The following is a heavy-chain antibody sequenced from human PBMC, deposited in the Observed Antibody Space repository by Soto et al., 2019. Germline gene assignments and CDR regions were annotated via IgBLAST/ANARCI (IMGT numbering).Heavy chain of an antibody. Sequence: QVQLQESGPGLVKPSQTLSLTCTVSGGSISSGDYYWSWIRQPPGKGLEWIGYIYYSGSTYYNPSPKSXXTXSXXTSTNQFSLKLSSVTAADTAVYYCAREGYSYDLDYWGQGTLVTVSS. J-gene: IGHJ4*02. CDR3: AREGYSYDLDY. D-gene: IGHD5-18*01. CDR2: IYYSGST. V-gene: IGHV4-30-4*01. CDR1: GGSISSGDYY.